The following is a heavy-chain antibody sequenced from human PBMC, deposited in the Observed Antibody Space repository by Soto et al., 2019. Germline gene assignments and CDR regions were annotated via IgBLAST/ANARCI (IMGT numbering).Heavy chain of an antibody. Sequence: QVQLVQSGAEVKKPGSSVKVSCKASGGTFSSYAISWVRQAPGQGLEWMGGIIPIFGTANYAQKSQGRVTITAEESTSTAYMGLSSLRSEDTAVYYCARDMKGTAIYYGMDVWGQGTTVTVSS. CDR3: ARDMKGTAIYYGMDV. CDR1: GGTFSSYA. CDR2: IIPIFGTA. V-gene: IGHV1-69*01. J-gene: IGHJ6*02. D-gene: IGHD5-18*01.